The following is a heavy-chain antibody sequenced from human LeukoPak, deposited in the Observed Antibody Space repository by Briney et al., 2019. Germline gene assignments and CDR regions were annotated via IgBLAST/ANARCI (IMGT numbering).Heavy chain of an antibody. CDR1: GGTFSSHA. D-gene: IGHD6-19*01. J-gene: IGHJ5*02. CDR3: ARSPYSSGTNWFDP. V-gene: IGHV1-69*06. CDR2: IIPIFGTA. Sequence: SVKVSCKASGGTFSSHAISWVRQAPGQGLEWMGGIIPIFGTANYAQKFQGRVTITADKSTSTAYMELSSLRSEDTAVYYCARSPYSSGTNWFDPWGQGTLVTVSS.